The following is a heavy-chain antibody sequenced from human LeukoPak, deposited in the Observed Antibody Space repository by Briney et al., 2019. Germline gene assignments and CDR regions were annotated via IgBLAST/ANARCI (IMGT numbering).Heavy chain of an antibody. J-gene: IGHJ4*02. CDR2: IKQDGSEK. V-gene: IGHV3-7*01. CDR1: GFTFSRYW. D-gene: IGHD6-6*01. CDR3: ARESFAARWD. Sequence: GGSLRLSCAASGFTFSRYWMSWVRQAPRKGLEWVANIKQDGSEKDYVDSVKGRFTISRDNAKNSLYLQMNSLTAEDTAVYYCARESFAARWDWGQGTLVTVSS.